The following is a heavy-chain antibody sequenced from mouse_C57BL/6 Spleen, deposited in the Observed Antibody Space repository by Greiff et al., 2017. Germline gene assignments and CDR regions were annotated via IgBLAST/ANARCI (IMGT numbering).Heavy chain of an antibody. CDR2: ISDGGSYT. D-gene: IGHD2-1*01. Sequence: DVMLVESGGGLVKPGGSLKLSCAASGFTFSSYAMSWVRQTPEKRLEWVATISDGGSYTYYPDNVKGRFTISRDNAKNNLYLQMSHLKSEDTAMYYCARSTYYFDYWGQGTTLTVSS. J-gene: IGHJ2*01. V-gene: IGHV5-4*03. CDR1: GFTFSSYA. CDR3: ARSTYYFDY.